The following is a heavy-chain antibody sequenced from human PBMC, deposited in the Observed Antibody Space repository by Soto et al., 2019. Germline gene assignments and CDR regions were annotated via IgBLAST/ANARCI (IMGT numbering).Heavy chain of an antibody. V-gene: IGHV3-21*01. CDR1: GFTFSSYS. CDR3: AREQYCSGGSCYPKYLQH. J-gene: IGHJ1*01. Sequence: GGSLRLSCAASGFTFSSYSMNWVRQAPGKGLEWVSSISSSSSYIYYADSVKGRFTISRDNAKNSLYLQMNSLTAEDTAVYYCAREQYCSGGSCYPKYLQHWGQGTLVTVSS. D-gene: IGHD2-15*01. CDR2: ISSSSSYI.